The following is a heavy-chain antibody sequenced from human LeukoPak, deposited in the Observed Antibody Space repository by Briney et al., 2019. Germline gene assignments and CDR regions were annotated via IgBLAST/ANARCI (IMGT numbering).Heavy chain of an antibody. CDR2: FDPEYGGT. J-gene: IGHJ4*02. Sequence: ASVKVSFKVSGYTLTELSMHWVRQAPGKGLGLIGGFDPEYGGTNYIQKFQGRVTMTEDTSTNTVYMELSNLRSADTAVYYCAKVQGAAAGGPWYFDYWGQGSLVAVSS. V-gene: IGHV1-24*01. CDR1: GYTLTELS. CDR3: AKVQGAAAGGPWYFDY. D-gene: IGHD6-13*01.